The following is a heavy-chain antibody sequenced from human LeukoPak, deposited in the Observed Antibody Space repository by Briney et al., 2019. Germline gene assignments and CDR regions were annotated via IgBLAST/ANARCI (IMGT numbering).Heavy chain of an antibody. V-gene: IGHV5-51*07. CDR1: GYSFTSYW. J-gene: IGHJ5*02. Sequence: GASLKISCKCSGYSFTSYWIGWVHQMPGKGLEWMGIIYPGDSDTRYSPSFQGQVTISADKSISTAYLQWSSLKASDTAMYYCARSPHAANNWFDPWGQGTLVTVSS. CDR3: ARSPHAANNWFDP. D-gene: IGHD2-15*01. CDR2: IYPGDSDT.